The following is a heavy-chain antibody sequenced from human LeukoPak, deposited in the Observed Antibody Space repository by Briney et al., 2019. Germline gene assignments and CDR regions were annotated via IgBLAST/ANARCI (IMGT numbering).Heavy chain of an antibody. Sequence: PGRSLRLSCAASGFTFSSYAMHWVRQAPGKGLEWVAVISYDRSNKYYADSVKGRFTISRDNSNNTLYLQMNSLRAEDTAVYYCAREGCSGGSCYGMDVWGQGTTVTVSS. CDR1: GFTFSSYA. CDR2: ISYDRSNK. J-gene: IGHJ6*02. CDR3: AREGCSGGSCYGMDV. V-gene: IGHV3-30-3*01. D-gene: IGHD2-15*01.